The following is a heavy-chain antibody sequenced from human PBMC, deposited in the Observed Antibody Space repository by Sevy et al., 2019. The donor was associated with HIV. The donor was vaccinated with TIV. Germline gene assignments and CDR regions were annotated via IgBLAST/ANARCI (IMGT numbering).Heavy chain of an antibody. D-gene: IGHD1-7*01. J-gene: IGHJ6*02. CDR2: TYYRSKWYS. CDR1: GDSVSTSSAT. V-gene: IGHV6-1*01. Sequence: KQSQTLSLTCAISGDSVSTSSATWNWFRQSPSRGLERLGRTYYRSKWYSDYEVSVKGRVTINPDTSKNQLSLHLESVTPDDTAVYCWARGDELNSYYYGMDVWGQGTTVTVSS. CDR3: ARGDELNSYYYGMDV.